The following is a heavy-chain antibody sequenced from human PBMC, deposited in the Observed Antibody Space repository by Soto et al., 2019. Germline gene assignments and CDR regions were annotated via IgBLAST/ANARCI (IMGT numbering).Heavy chain of an antibody. V-gene: IGHV3-11*06. CDR3: ARGHHSMDV. J-gene: IGHJ6*02. Sequence: QAQLVESGGGLAKPGGSLRLSCAASGFTFSDHYMSWIRQAPGKGLEWISYINPSGTNTDYAESVKGRFTISRDNAENSLYLHMNSLRADDTGRDYCARGHHSMDVWGQGATVTVSS. CDR2: INPSGTNT. CDR1: GFTFSDHY.